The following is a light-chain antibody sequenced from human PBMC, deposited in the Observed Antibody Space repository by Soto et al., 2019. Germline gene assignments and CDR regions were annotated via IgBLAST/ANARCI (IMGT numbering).Light chain of an antibody. V-gene: IGKV3-20*01. J-gene: IGKJ1*01. CDR3: QQYGSSPQT. CDR1: QSVRSTY. CDR2: DAS. Sequence: EVVLTQSPGTLSLSPGERATLSCRASQSVRSTYLAWYQQKPGQAPRLLISDASSRATGIPDRFSGSGSGTDFTLTISRLEPEDFAVYYCQQYGSSPQTFGQGTKVDIK.